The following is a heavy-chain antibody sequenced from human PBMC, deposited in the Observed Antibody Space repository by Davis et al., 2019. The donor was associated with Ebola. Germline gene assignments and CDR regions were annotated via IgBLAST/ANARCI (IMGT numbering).Heavy chain of an antibody. J-gene: IGHJ4*02. CDR1: GGSISSGGYY. Sequence: SETLSLTCAVSGGSISSGGYYWSWILQHPGKGLEWIGYIYYSGSTYYNPSLKSRVTISVDTSKNQFSLKLSSVTAADTAVYYCASPGYSSSWPNFDYWGQGTLVTVSS. D-gene: IGHD6-13*01. CDR3: ASPGYSSSWPNFDY. V-gene: IGHV4-31*11. CDR2: IYYSGST.